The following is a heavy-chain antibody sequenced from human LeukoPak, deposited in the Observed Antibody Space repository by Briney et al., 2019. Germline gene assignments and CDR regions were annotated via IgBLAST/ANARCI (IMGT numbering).Heavy chain of an antibody. V-gene: IGHV3-48*04. D-gene: IGHD2-2*02. CDR3: AKDADCSSTSCYTD. CDR2: ISSSSSTI. CDR1: GFTFSSYS. Sequence: GGSLRLSCAASGFTFSSYSMNWVRQAPGKGLEWVSYISSSSSTIYYADSVKGRFTISRDNAKNSLYLQMNSLRAEDTAVYYCAKDADCSSTSCYTDWGQGTLVTVSS. J-gene: IGHJ4*02.